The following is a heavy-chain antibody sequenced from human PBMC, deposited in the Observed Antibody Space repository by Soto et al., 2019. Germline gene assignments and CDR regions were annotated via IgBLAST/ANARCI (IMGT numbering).Heavy chain of an antibody. Sequence: QAGGSLRLSCAASGFTFSSYAMNWVRQAPGKGLEWVSAISGSGGSTYYADSVKGRFTISRDNSKNTLYLQMNSLRAEDTAVYYCAKATAAAGTSSWFDPWGQGTLVT. CDR1: GFTFSSYA. J-gene: IGHJ5*02. D-gene: IGHD6-13*01. CDR2: ISGSGGST. V-gene: IGHV3-23*01. CDR3: AKATAAAGTSSWFDP.